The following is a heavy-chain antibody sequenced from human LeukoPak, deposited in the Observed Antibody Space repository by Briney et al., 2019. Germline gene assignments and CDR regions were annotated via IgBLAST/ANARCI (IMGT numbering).Heavy chain of an antibody. J-gene: IGHJ4*02. CDR1: GGSFSGYY. D-gene: IGHD1-26*01. Sequence: SETLSLTCAVYGGSFSGYYWSWIRQPPGKGLEWIGEINHSGSTNYNPSLKSRVTISVDTSKNQFSLKLSSVTAADTAVYYCARDSPLDSGSYYALSYWGQGTLVTVSS. V-gene: IGHV4-34*01. CDR3: ARDSPLDSGSYYALSY. CDR2: INHSGST.